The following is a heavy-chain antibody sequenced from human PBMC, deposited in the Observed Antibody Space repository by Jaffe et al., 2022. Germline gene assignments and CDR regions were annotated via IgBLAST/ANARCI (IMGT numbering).Heavy chain of an antibody. V-gene: IGHV1-2*02. CDR3: APSGTVATGPYQSKYYFDY. J-gene: IGHJ4*02. D-gene: IGHD6-13*01. Sequence: QVQLVQSGAEVKKPGASVKVSCKASGYTFTDYYIHWVRQAPGQGLEWMGWINPNSGGTNYAQNFQGRVTVTRDTSISTAYMELSRLRSDDTALYFCAPSGTVATGPYQSKYYFDYWGQGTLVTVSS. CDR1: GYTFTDYY. CDR2: INPNSGGT.